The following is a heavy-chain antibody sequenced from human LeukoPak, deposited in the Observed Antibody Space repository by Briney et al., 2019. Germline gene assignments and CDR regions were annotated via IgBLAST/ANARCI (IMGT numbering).Heavy chain of an antibody. D-gene: IGHD2-2*01. V-gene: IGHV4-59*03. J-gene: IGHJ3*01. Sequence: SETLSLTCTVSGGSISSYYWSWIRQPPGKGLEWIGYISNSGSTNYNPSLKSRVTISVDKSKNQFSLKLTSVTAADTAVYYCATSTTNCYGWFHVWGQGTMVTVSS. CDR2: ISNSGST. CDR3: ATSTTNCYGWFHV. CDR1: GGSISSYY.